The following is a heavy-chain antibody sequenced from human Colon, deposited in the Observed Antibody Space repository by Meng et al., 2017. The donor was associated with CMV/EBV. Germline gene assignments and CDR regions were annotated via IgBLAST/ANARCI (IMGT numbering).Heavy chain of an antibody. V-gene: IGHV1-2*02. J-gene: IGHJ3*01. CDR3: ARVDSDTSGYYGPDF. CDR1: AYTFTDHY. Sequence: ASVKVSCKASAYTFTDHYIQWVRQAPGQGREWMGWINPNTGGPTYEPNFHGRVTLTMDTSISTVYMEVTRLTSDDTAMYYCARVDSDTSGYYGPDFWGQGTMVTVSS. CDR2: INPNTGGP. D-gene: IGHD3-22*01.